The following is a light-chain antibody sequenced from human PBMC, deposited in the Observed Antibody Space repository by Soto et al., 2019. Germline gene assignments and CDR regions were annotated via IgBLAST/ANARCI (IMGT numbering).Light chain of an antibody. CDR2: DVN. CDR1: ASDVGGYGN. Sequence: QSALTQPASVSGSPGQSIAISCTGTASDVGGYGNLSWYQQHPGRAPKLIIYDVNYRPSGVSDRFSASKSGNTASLTISGPQSEDEADYYCSSSSGRSYIVLFGGGTKLTVL. CDR3: SSSSGRSYIVL. V-gene: IGLV2-14*03. J-gene: IGLJ2*01.